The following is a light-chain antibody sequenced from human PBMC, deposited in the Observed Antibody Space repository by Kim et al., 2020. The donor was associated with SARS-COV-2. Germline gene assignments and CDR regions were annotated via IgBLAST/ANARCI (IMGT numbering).Light chain of an antibody. Sequence: QSITISCTGTSSDLGAYNYVSCYQQHPGKAPKLMIFDVNNRPSVVSNRFSGSKSGHTASLTISGLQAEDEADYYCSSYTTSSTLVFGGGTQLTVL. V-gene: IGLV2-14*03. CDR2: DVN. CDR3: SSYTTSSTLV. CDR1: SSDLGAYNY. J-gene: IGLJ3*02.